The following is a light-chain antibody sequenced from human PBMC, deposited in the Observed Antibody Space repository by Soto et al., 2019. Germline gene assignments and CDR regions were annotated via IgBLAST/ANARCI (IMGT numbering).Light chain of an antibody. CDR1: SSDVGGYNY. CDR3: TSKTSSTYVV. J-gene: IGLJ2*01. Sequence: QSALTQPASVSGSPGQSITISCTGTSSDVGGYNYVSWYQQDPGKAPKLMIYEVSNRPSGVSNRFSGSKSGNTASLTISGLQAEDEADYYCTSKTSSTYVVFGGGAKVTVL. CDR2: EVS. V-gene: IGLV2-14*01.